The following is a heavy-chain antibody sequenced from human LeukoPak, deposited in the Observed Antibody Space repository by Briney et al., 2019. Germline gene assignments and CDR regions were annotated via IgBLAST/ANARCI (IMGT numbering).Heavy chain of an antibody. D-gene: IGHD4-17*01. J-gene: IGHJ4*02. CDR1: GLTVNDNY. Sequence: GGSLRLSCALSGLTVNDNYMSWVRQAPGKGLERVSLIFPDGQTYYADFVQGRFSISRDMSRNILFLDMSSLRAEDTAVFFCARANPVYGDFDYWGQGTLVTVSS. CDR3: ARANPVYGDFDY. CDR2: IFPDGQT. V-gene: IGHV3-53*01.